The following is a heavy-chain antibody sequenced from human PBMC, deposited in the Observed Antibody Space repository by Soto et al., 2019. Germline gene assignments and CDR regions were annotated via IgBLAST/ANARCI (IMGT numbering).Heavy chain of an antibody. J-gene: IGHJ6*02. Sequence: QVQLVESGGGVVQPGRSLRLSCAASGFTFSSYAMHWVRQAPGKGLVWVAVISYDGSNKYYADSVKGRFTISRDNSKNSLYLQMNSLRAEDTAVYYCARSPWGFGLVSVGVWGQGTTVTV. CDR2: ISYDGSNK. D-gene: IGHD3-3*01. V-gene: IGHV3-30-3*01. CDR3: ARSPWGFGLVSVGV. CDR1: GFTFSSYA.